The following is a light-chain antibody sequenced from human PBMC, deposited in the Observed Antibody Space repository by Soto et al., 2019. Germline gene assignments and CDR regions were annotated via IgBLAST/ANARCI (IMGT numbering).Light chain of an antibody. CDR2: SNN. Sequence: QSVLTQPPSASGIPGQRVTISSSRSSSNIGSNTVNWYQQLPGTAPKLLIYSNNQRPSGVPDRFSGSKSGTSASLAISGLQSEDEADYYCAAWDDSLNVLYVFGTGTKVTVL. CDR3: AAWDDSLNVLYV. J-gene: IGLJ1*01. V-gene: IGLV1-44*01. CDR1: SSNIGSNT.